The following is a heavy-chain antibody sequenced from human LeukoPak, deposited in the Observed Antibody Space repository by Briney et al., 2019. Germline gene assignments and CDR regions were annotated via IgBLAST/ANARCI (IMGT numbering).Heavy chain of an antibody. J-gene: IGHJ3*02. CDR1: GFTFSSYG. V-gene: IGHV3-33*01. Sequence: PGRSLRLSCAASGFTFSSYGMHWVRQAPGKGLEWVAVIWYDGSNKHYADSVKGRFTVSRDNSKNTLDLQMSSLRAEDTAVYYCAREQYGSDDALDIWGQGTLVTVSS. CDR3: AREQYGSDDALDI. D-gene: IGHD3-10*01. CDR2: IWYDGSNK.